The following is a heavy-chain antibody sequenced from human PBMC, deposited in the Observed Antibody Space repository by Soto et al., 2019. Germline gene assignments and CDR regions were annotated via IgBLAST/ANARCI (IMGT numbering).Heavy chain of an antibody. J-gene: IGHJ4*02. V-gene: IGHV4-59*01. CDR1: GGSISSYY. CDR3: XXXXXXXXXXPXYFDY. Sequence: QVQLQESGPGLVKPSETLSLTCTVSGGSISSYYWSWIRQPPGKGLEWIGYIYYSGSTNYNPSLTSXXXXXXXXXXXXXXXXXXXXXXXXXXXXXXXXXXXXXXXXPXYFDYWGQGTLVTVSS. CDR2: IYYSGST.